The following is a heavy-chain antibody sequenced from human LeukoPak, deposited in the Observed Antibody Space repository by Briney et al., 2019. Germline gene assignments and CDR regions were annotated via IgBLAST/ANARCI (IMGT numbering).Heavy chain of an antibody. D-gene: IGHD3-3*01. J-gene: IGHJ4*02. Sequence: PSETLSLTCAVYGGSFSGYYWSWIRQPPGEGLEWIGEINHSGSTNYNPSLKSRVTISVDTSKNQFSLKLSSVTAADTAVYYCARFHDFWSGYSDYWGQGTLVTVSS. V-gene: IGHV4-34*01. CDR3: ARFHDFWSGYSDY. CDR2: INHSGST. CDR1: GGSFSGYY.